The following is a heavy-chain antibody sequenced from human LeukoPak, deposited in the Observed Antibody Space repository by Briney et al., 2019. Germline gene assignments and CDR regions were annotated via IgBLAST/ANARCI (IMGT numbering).Heavy chain of an antibody. CDR1: GGTFSSYA. D-gene: IGHD1-26*01. Sequence: ASVKVSCKASGGTFSSYAISWLRQAPGQGLEWMGGIIPIFGTANYAQKFQGRVTITADESTSTAYMELSSLRSEDTAVYYCARAESGSYSDPDEYFQHWGQGTLVTVSS. CDR2: IIPIFGTA. V-gene: IGHV1-69*13. CDR3: ARAESGSYSDPDEYFQH. J-gene: IGHJ1*01.